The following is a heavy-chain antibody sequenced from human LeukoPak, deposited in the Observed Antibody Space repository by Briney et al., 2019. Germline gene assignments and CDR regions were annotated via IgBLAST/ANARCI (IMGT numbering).Heavy chain of an antibody. Sequence: SARGRFTVSRDNSKNTLYLQMNSLRPEDTAVYYCTRGIFHFCFDYWGQGTLVTVSS. V-gene: IGHV3-30*01. D-gene: IGHD2/OR15-2a*01. J-gene: IGHJ4*02. CDR3: TRGIFHFCFDY.